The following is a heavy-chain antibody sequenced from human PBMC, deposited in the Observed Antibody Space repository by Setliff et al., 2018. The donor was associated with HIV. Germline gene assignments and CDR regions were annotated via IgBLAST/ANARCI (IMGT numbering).Heavy chain of an antibody. J-gene: IGHJ4*02. Sequence: SETLSLTCIVSGGSISNYYWNWIRQPAGKGLEWIGRIYTSGSTNYNPSLTSRVTISADTSMNHFSLNLTSVTAADTAVYYCARGSSSGWSRRYFFEYWGQGTLVTVSS. D-gene: IGHD6-19*01. CDR3: ARGSSSGWSRRYFFEY. V-gene: IGHV4-4*07. CDR1: GGSISNYY. CDR2: IYTSGST.